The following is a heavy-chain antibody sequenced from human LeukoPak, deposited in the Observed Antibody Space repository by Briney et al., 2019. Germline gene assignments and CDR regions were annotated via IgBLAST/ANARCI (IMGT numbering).Heavy chain of an antibody. D-gene: IGHD6-13*01. Sequence: SQTLSLTCAISGDSVSSNSAAWNWIRQSPSRGLELLGRTYYRSKWYSDYALSVKSRITINPDTSKNQFSLQLNSVTPEETAVYYCARGSSSWHNWFDPWGQGTLVTVSS. J-gene: IGHJ5*02. V-gene: IGHV6-1*01. CDR2: TYYRSKWYS. CDR1: GDSVSSNSAA. CDR3: ARGSSSWHNWFDP.